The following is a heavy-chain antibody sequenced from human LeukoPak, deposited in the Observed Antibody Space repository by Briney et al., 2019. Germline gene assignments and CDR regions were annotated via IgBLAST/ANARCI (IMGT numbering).Heavy chain of an antibody. CDR2: ITGSSTYI. V-gene: IGHV3-21*01. Sequence: GGSLRLSCAASGFTFSTYNMNWVRQAPGKGQEWVSSITGSSTYIYYADSVKGRFTISRDNAKNSLSLQMDSLRAEDTAVYYCARDLYGDYGFDIWGQGTMVTVSS. CDR1: GFTFSTYN. J-gene: IGHJ3*02. D-gene: IGHD4-17*01. CDR3: ARDLYGDYGFDI.